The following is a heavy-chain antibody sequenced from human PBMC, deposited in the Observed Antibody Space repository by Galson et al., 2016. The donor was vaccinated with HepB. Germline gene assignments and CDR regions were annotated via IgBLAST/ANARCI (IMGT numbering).Heavy chain of an antibody. CDR1: GSTFSHYW. Sequence: SLRLSCAASGSTFSHYWMYWVRQAPGKGLEWVANIKQDGSEKLYVDSVKGRFTISRDNAKNSLFLQMNSLRAEDTAVFYCASCIGWYGRCAFEIWGQGTMVTVSS. D-gene: IGHD6-13*01. J-gene: IGHJ3*02. CDR2: IKQDGSEK. V-gene: IGHV3-7*01. CDR3: ASCIGWYGRCAFEI.